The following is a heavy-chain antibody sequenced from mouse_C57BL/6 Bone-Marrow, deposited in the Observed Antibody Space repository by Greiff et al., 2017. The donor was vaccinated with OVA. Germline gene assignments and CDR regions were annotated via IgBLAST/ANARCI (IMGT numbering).Heavy chain of an antibody. D-gene: IGHD1-2*01. Sequence: EVMLVESGGGLVQPGGSLKLSCAASGFTFSDYYMYWVRQTPEKRLEWVAYISNGGGSTYYPDTVKGRFTISRDNAKNTLYLQMSRLRSEDTAMYYCARRLYRGYFDYWGQGTTLTVSS. J-gene: IGHJ2*01. CDR2: ISNGGGST. V-gene: IGHV5-12*01. CDR1: GFTFSDYY. CDR3: ARRLYRGYFDY.